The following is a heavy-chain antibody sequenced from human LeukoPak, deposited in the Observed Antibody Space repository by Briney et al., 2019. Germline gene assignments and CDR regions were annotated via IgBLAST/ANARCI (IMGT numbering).Heavy chain of an antibody. CDR3: ARITDRDALDI. J-gene: IGHJ3*02. Sequence: PSETLSLTCAVYGGSFSGYYWSWIRQPPGKGLEWIGEINHSGSTNYNPSLKSRVTISEDPSKNPFSLTLSSVTAADTAVYYCARITDRDALDIWGQGTMVTVSS. V-gene: IGHV4-34*01. CDR1: GGSFSGYY. CDR2: INHSGST.